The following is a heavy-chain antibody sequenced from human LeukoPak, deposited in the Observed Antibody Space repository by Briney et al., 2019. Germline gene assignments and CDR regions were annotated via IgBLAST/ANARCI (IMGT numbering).Heavy chain of an antibody. Sequence: PGGSLRLSCAASGFTFSSYGMHWVRQAPGKGLEWVAVIWYDGSNKYYADSVKGRFTISRDNSKNTLYLQMNCLRAEDTAVYYCARDNLRDGYNYYFDYWGQGTLVTVSS. CDR2: IWYDGSNK. CDR1: GFTFSSYG. CDR3: ARDNLRDGYNYYFDY. D-gene: IGHD5-24*01. J-gene: IGHJ4*02. V-gene: IGHV3-33*01.